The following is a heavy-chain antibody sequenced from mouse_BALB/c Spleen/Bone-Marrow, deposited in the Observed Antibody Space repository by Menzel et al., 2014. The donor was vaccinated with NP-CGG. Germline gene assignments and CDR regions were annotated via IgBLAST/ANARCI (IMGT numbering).Heavy chain of an antibody. CDR3: ARPQFISGRYYAMDY. CDR2: IYPGSGNT. D-gene: IGHD1-2*01. CDR1: GYAFTNYW. V-gene: IGHV1-63*01. J-gene: IGHJ4*01. Sequence: VQLQQSGAELVRPGTSVKISCKASGYAFTNYWLDWVKQRPGHGLEWIGDIYPGSGNTYFNEKFKGKATLTADKSSSTAYMQLSSLTSEDSAVHFCARPQFISGRYYAMDYWGQGTSVTVSS.